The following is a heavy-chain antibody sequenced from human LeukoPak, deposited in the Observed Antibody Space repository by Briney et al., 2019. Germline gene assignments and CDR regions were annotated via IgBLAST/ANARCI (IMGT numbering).Heavy chain of an antibody. V-gene: IGHV3-33*01. Sequence: PGRSLRLSCAASGFTFSSYGMPWVRQAPGKGLEWVAVIWYDGSNKYYADSVKGRFTISRDNSKNTLYLQMNSLRAEDTAVYYCARRVVLLWFGEPLDDAFDIWGQGTMVTVSS. J-gene: IGHJ3*02. D-gene: IGHD3-10*01. CDR3: ARRVVLLWFGEPLDDAFDI. CDR1: GFTFSSYG. CDR2: IWYDGSNK.